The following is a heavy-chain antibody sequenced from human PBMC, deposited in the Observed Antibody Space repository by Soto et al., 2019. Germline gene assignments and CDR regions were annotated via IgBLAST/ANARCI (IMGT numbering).Heavy chain of an antibody. Sequence: QVQLQESGPGLVKPSGTLSLTCAVSGVSISSHDWWTWVRQPPGKGLEWIGESHQSGNTNYNSSPESRVTISVDKSKNQFSLQLTSVTVADTAVYYCATRDSSRFYWGPGTLVTVSS. CDR1: GVSISSHDW. J-gene: IGHJ4*02. D-gene: IGHD6-13*01. CDR3: ATRDSSRFY. V-gene: IGHV4-4*02. CDR2: SHQSGNT.